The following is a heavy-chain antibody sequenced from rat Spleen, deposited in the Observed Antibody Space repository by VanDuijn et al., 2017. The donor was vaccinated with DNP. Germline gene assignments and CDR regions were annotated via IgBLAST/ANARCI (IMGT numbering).Heavy chain of an antibody. CDR1: GFSLTDYS. V-gene: IGHV2-19*01. CDR3: TRGRQGAELFDY. CDR2: ISSGGTT. D-gene: IGHD5-1*01. Sequence: QVQLEESGPGLMQPSETLSLTCTVSGFSLTDYSVHWVRQPPGEVLEWIAAISSGGTTYYNSALKSRLSISRDTSKSQVFLKMNSLQTEDTAIYFSTRGRQGAELFDYWGQGVMVTVSS. J-gene: IGHJ2*01.